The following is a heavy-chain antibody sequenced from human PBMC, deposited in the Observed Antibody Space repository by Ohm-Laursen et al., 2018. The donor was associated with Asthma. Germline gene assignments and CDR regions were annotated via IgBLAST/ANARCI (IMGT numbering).Heavy chain of an antibody. CDR2: IIPIFGTA. CDR3: ARWGDTSSGYSNEFDY. D-gene: IGHD3-22*01. Sequence: GASVKVSCKASGGTFSSYAISWVRQAPGQGLEWMGGIIPIFGTANYAQKFQGRVTITADESTSTAYMELSSLRSEDTAVYYCARWGDTSSGYSNEFDYWGQGTLVTVSS. J-gene: IGHJ4*02. V-gene: IGHV1-69*13. CDR1: GGTFSSYA.